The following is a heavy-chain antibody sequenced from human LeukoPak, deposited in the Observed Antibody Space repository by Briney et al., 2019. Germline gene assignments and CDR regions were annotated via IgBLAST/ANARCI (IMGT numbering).Heavy chain of an antibody. V-gene: IGHV7-4-1*02. CDR1: GYTFTSYA. J-gene: IGHJ5*02. CDR3: ARDSRIIRLRGSGSYSNWFDP. D-gene: IGHD3-10*01. Sequence: ASVKVSCKASGYTFTSYAMNWVRQAPGQGLEWMGWINTNTGNPTYAQGFTGRFVFSLDTSVSTAYLQISSLKAEDTAVYYCARDSRIIRLRGSGSYSNWFDPWGQGTLVTVSS. CDR2: INTNTGNP.